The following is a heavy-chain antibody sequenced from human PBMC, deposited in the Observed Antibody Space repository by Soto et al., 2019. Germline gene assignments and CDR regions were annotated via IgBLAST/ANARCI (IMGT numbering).Heavy chain of an antibody. Sequence: GGSLRLSCAASGFTFSSYDMHWVRQATGKGLEWVSAIGTAGDTYYPGSVKGRFTISRENAKNSLYLQMNSLRAEDTAVYYCASGGDRLGRYYYYGMDVWGQGTTVTVSS. D-gene: IGHD3-16*01. V-gene: IGHV3-13*01. J-gene: IGHJ6*02. CDR1: GFTFSSYD. CDR2: IGTAGDT. CDR3: ASGGDRLGRYYYYGMDV.